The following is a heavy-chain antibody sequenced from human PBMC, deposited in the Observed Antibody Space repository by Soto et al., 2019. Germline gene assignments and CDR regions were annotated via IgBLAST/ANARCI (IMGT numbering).Heavy chain of an antibody. J-gene: IGHJ6*02. Sequence: GGSLRLSCAASGFTFSSYGMHWVRQAPGKGLEWVAVISYDGSNKYYADSVKGRFTISRDNSKNTLYLQMNSLRAEDTAVYYCAKAGDYVWGSRYYYYGMDVWGQGTTVTVSS. V-gene: IGHV3-30*18. CDR3: AKAGDYVWGSRYYYYGMDV. CDR1: GFTFSSYG. CDR2: ISYDGSNK. D-gene: IGHD3-16*01.